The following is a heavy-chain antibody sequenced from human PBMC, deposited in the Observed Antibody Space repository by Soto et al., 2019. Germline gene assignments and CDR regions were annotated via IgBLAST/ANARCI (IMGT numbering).Heavy chain of an antibody. D-gene: IGHD5-18*01. J-gene: IGHJ6*02. CDR3: ARIVETAMVTGGYYGMDV. CDR2: IIPIFGTA. Sequence: QVQLVQSGAEVKKPGASVKVSCKASGGTFSSYAISWVRQAPGQGLEWMGGIIPIFGTATYEQKFQGRVTITADESTSTAYMELSSLRSEDTAVYYCARIVETAMVTGGYYGMDVWGQGTTVTVSS. V-gene: IGHV1-69*01. CDR1: GGTFSSYA.